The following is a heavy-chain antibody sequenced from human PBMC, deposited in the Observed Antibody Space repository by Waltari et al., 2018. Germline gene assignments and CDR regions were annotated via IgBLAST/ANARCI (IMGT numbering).Heavy chain of an antibody. CDR1: GYTFTDYY. CDR2: VDPEEGET. D-gene: IGHD6-13*01. CDR3: ANGGNIAAGKDWFDP. J-gene: IGHJ5*02. V-gene: IGHV1-69-2*01. Sequence: EVQLVQSGAEVKKPGATVKISCKVSGYTFTDYYMHWVQQAPGKGLEWMGLVDPEEGETIYAEKFQGRVTITAETSTDTAYMELSSLRSEDTAVYYCANGGNIAAGKDWFDPWGQGTLVTVSS.